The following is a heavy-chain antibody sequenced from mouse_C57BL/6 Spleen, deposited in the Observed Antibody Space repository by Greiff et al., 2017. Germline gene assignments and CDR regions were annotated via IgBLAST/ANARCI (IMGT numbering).Heavy chain of an antibody. CDR2: IYPRSGNT. Sequence: QVQLQQSGAELARPGASVKLSCKASGYTFTSYGISWVKQRTGQGLEWIGEIYPRSGNTYYNEKFKGKATLTADKSSSTAYMELRSLTSADSAVDFCARGRTTAHMDYWGQGTSATVSS. V-gene: IGHV1-81*01. CDR1: GYTFTSYG. J-gene: IGHJ4*01. CDR3: ARGRTTAHMDY. D-gene: IGHD1-2*01.